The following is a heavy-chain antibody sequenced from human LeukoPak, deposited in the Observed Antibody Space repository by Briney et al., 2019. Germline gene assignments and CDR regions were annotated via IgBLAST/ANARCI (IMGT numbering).Heavy chain of an antibody. D-gene: IGHD2-8*01. J-gene: IGHJ6*03. CDR2: MNPNSGNT. CDR3: ARGRSPSGVATSYYMDV. V-gene: IGHV1-8*03. CDR1: GYTFNSYD. Sequence: GASVKVSCKASGYTFNSYDISWVRQATGQGLEWMGWMNPNSGNTGYPQKFQGRVTITRNTSISTAYMELSSLRSEDTAVYYCARGRSPSGVATSYYMDVWGKGTTVTVSS.